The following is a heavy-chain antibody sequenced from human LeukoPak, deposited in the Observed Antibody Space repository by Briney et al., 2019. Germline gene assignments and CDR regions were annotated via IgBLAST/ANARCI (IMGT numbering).Heavy chain of an antibody. CDR3: ARSTTVVTQGDY. J-gene: IGHJ4*02. D-gene: IGHD4-23*01. V-gene: IGHV3-21*01. CDR2: ISSSSSYI. Sequence: GGSLRLSCAASGFTFSSYSMNWVRQAPGKGLEWVSSISSSSSYIYYADSVKGRFTISRDNAKNSLYLQMNSLRAEDTAVYYCARSTTVVTQGDYWGQGTLVTVSS. CDR1: GFTFSSYS.